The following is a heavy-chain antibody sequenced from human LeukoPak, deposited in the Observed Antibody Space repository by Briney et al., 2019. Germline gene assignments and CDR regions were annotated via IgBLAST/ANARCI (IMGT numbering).Heavy chain of an antibody. CDR2: ISAYNGNT. CDR1: GYTFTSYG. V-gene: IGHV1-18*01. D-gene: IGHD2-2*01. CDR3: ARVRCSSTSCRYYYYYYMDV. Sequence: ASVKVSCKASGYTFTSYGISWVRQAPGQGLEWMGWISAYNGNTNYAQKPQGRVTMITDTSTSTAYMELRSLRSDDTAVYYCARVRCSSTSCRYYYYYYMDVWGKGTTVTVSS. J-gene: IGHJ6*03.